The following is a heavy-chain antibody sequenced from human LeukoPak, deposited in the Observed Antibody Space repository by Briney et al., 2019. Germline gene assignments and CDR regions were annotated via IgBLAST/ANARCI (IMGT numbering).Heavy chain of an antibody. Sequence: SETLSLTCTVSGGSISSYYWSWIRQPAGKGLEWIGRIYTSGSTNYNPSLKSRVTISVDKSKNQFSLKLSSVTAADTAVYYCARVVVYYDSGGFLPDAFDIWGQGTMVTVSS. CDR3: ARVVVYYDSGGFLPDAFDI. CDR1: GGSISSYY. CDR2: IYTSGST. V-gene: IGHV4-4*07. D-gene: IGHD3-22*01. J-gene: IGHJ3*02.